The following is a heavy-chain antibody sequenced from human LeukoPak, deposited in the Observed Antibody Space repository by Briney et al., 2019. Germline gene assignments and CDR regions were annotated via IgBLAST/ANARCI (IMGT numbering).Heavy chain of an antibody. CDR3: ARFLAYCGGDCSNWYFDL. J-gene: IGHJ2*01. D-gene: IGHD2-21*02. CDR1: GGSFSGYY. V-gene: IGHV4-34*01. Sequence: PSETLSLTCAVYGGSFSGYYWNWIRQPPGKGLEWIGEIHRSGSTNYNPSLKSRVSISVDTSKNQFSLKLSSVTAADTAVYYCARFLAYCGGDCSNWYFDLWGRGTLVTVSS. CDR2: IHRSGST.